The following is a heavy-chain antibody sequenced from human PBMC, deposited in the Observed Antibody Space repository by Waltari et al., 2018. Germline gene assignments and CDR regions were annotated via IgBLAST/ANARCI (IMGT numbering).Heavy chain of an antibody. D-gene: IGHD2-21*01. J-gene: IGHJ4*02. CDR3: ARNDFDGAEIYDS. Sequence: EVQLVESGGNLVQPGGSLRLSCVASGFSFHLYAMNWVRQAPGKGLEWISYISRDNATIYYSESVQGRFTVSRDKAKKSLFLQLNSLRDDDTAIYFCARNDFDGAEIYDSWGQGTLVTVSS. CDR2: ISRDNATI. CDR1: GFSFHLYA. V-gene: IGHV3-48*02.